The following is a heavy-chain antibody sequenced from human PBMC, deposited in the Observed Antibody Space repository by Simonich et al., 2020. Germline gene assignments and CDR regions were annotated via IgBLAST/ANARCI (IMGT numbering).Heavy chain of an antibody. Sequence: QLQLQESGPGLVKPSETLSLTCTVSGGSISRSRYYWGWIRQPPGKGLEWIGSIYYNGSNHYNPSHKRRVTISVDTSKNQFSLKLSSVTAADTAVYYCARWAYSSSYFDYWGQGTLVTVSS. CDR2: IYYNGSN. CDR1: GGSISRSRYY. V-gene: IGHV4-39*01. CDR3: ARWAYSSSYFDY. D-gene: IGHD6-6*01. J-gene: IGHJ4*02.